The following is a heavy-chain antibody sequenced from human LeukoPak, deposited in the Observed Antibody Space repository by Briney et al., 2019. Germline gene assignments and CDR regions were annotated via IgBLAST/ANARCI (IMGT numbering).Heavy chain of an antibody. J-gene: IGHJ4*02. D-gene: IGHD3-22*01. CDR1: GYTLTGYH. CDR2: INPNSGGT. CDR3: ARVARNYYDSSGYSDY. Sequence: ASVKVSCKASGYTLTGYHIHWVRQAPGQGPEWMPWINPNSGGTKYAQKFQGRVTMTRDTSISTAYMEMSRLTSDDTAVYYCARVARNYYDSSGYSDYWGQGTLVTVSS. V-gene: IGHV1-2*02.